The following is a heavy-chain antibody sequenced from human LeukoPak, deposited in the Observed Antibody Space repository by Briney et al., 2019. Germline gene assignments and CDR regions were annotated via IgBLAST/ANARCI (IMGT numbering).Heavy chain of an antibody. CDR1: GFTFSSYS. J-gene: IGHJ5*02. D-gene: IGHD4-17*01. V-gene: IGHV3-48*02. CDR3: ARGTTVTTTFGFDP. Sequence: GGSLRLSCAASGFTFSSYSMNWVRQAPGKGLEWVSYISSSSSTIYYAESVKGRFTISRDNAKNSLYLQMNSLRDEDTAVYSCARGTTVTTTFGFDPWGQGTLVTVSS. CDR2: ISSSSSTI.